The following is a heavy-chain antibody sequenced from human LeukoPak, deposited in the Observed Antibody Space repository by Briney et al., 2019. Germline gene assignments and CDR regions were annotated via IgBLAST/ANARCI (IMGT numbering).Heavy chain of an antibody. CDR1: GLSFNTYG. CDR2: IRPDGRMK. CDR3: VKDDPVLHY. Sequence: GLSFNTYGMHWVRQAPGRGLEWLTLIRPDGRMKFHSDSVKGRFTVSRDNSLSMLYLEMTSLRSEDTAVYYCVKDDPVLHYWGQGTLVSVSS. J-gene: IGHJ4*02. V-gene: IGHV3-30*02.